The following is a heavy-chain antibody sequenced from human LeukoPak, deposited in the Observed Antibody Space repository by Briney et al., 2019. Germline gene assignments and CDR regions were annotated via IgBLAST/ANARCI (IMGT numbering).Heavy chain of an antibody. D-gene: IGHD6-19*01. CDR3: AKGIYSSGWSYFDY. Sequence: GGSLTLSCAASGFTFSNSDMSWVRQVTGKGLEWVSTLSGSGITTYYADSVKGRFTISRDNSKNTLYLQMNSLRAEDTAVYYCAKGIYSSGWSYFDYWGHGTLVTVSS. CDR2: LSGSGITT. V-gene: IGHV3-23*01. J-gene: IGHJ4*01. CDR1: GFTFSNSD.